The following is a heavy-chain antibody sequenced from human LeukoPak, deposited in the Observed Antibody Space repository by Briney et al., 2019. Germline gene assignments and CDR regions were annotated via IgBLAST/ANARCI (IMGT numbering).Heavy chain of an antibody. CDR1: GYTFTSYD. Sequence: ASVKVSCKASGYTFTSYDINWVRQATGQGLEWMGWMNPNSGNTGYAQKFQGRVTMTRNTSISTAYMELSSLGSEDTAVYYCARAGYSYTKTIGSSWYYFDYWGQGTLVTVSS. V-gene: IGHV1-8*01. D-gene: IGHD5-18*01. J-gene: IGHJ4*02. CDR3: ARAGYSYTKTIGSSWYYFDY. CDR2: MNPNSGNT.